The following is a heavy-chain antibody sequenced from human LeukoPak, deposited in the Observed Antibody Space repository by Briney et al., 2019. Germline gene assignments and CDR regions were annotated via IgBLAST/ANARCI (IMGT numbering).Heavy chain of an antibody. V-gene: IGHV4-59*01. J-gene: IGHJ4*02. CDR1: GASMNNNY. D-gene: IGHD1-26*01. CDR3: ARDWMGRPFDY. CDR2: IYYRGFS. Sequence: SETLSLTCTVSGASMNNNYWSWIRQPPGKGLEWIGYIYYRGFSTYNPSLKSRVTISVDTSKSQFSLKLTSVTAADTAVYYCARDWMGRPFDYWGQGTLVAVSS.